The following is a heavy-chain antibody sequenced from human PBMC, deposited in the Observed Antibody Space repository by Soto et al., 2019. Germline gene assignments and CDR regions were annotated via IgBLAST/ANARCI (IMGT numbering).Heavy chain of an antibody. CDR2: ISYDGSNK. CDR1: GFTFSSYA. CDR3: ARFACCGGGCSPDWDFDL. D-gene: IGHD2-21*02. V-gene: IGHV3-30-3*01. Sequence: GGSLRLSCAASGFTFSSYAMHWVRQAPGKGLEWVAVISYDGSNKYYADSVKGRFTISRDNSKNTLCLQMNSLRAEDTAVYYCARFACCGGGCSPDWDFDLWGRGTLV. J-gene: IGHJ2*01.